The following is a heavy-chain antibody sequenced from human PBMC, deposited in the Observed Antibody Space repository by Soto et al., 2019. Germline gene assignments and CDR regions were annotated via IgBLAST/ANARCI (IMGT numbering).Heavy chain of an antibody. CDR1: GGPICSGGYY. V-gene: IGHV4-31*03. CDR2: IYYSGTT. J-gene: IGHJ6*02. Sequence: TLSLTCTVSGGPICSGGYYWSWIRQHPGKGLEWIGYIYYSGTTYYNPSLKSRVTISVDTSKTQFSLKLNSVTAADTAVYYCARVLRGTSDYGYYYGMDVWGQGTTVTVSS. D-gene: IGHD3-10*01. CDR3: ARVLRGTSDYGYYYGMDV.